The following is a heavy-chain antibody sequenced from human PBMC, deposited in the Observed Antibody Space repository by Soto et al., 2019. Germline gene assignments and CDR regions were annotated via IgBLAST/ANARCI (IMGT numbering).Heavy chain of an antibody. CDR2: IYYSGST. V-gene: IGHV4-31*03. D-gene: IGHD3-10*01. Sequence: TLSLGCTVSYGSLSSGSYYWSWIRQHPGKGLEWIWYIYYSGSTYYNASLKIRVTISVYTSKNQFSLKMGSVTATDTSLYYCASSREVRGVIGYWGQGTLVTVSS. CDR3: ASSREVRGVIGY. CDR1: YGSLSSGSYY. J-gene: IGHJ4*02.